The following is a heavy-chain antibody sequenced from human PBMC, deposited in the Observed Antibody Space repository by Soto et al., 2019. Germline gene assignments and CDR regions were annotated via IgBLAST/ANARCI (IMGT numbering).Heavy chain of an antibody. CDR3: ARDTHQHYSDSSGLTPDY. Sequence: QVQLVESGGGVVQPGRSLRLSCAASGFTFSSYGMHWVRQAPGKGLEWVAVIWYDGSNKYYADSVKGRFTISRDNSKNTLYLQMNSLRAEDTAVYYCARDTHQHYSDSSGLTPDYWGQGTLVTVSS. J-gene: IGHJ4*02. D-gene: IGHD3-22*01. CDR1: GFTFSSYG. V-gene: IGHV3-33*01. CDR2: IWYDGSNK.